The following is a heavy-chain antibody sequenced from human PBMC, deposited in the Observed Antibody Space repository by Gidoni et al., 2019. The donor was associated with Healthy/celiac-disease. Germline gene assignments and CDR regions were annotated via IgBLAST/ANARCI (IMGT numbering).Heavy chain of an antibody. J-gene: IGHJ5*02. CDR2: IYHSGST. Sequence: QLQLQESGPGLVKPSGTLSLTCAVSGGSLSSSHWWSWVRQPPGKGLEWIGEIYHSGSTNYNPSLKSRVTISVDKSKNQFSLKLSAVTAADTAVYYGATEIGVGGYDQSNWFDPWGQGTLVTVSS. V-gene: IGHV4-4*02. CDR3: ATEIGVGGYDQSNWFDP. CDR1: GGSLSSSHW. D-gene: IGHD5-12*01.